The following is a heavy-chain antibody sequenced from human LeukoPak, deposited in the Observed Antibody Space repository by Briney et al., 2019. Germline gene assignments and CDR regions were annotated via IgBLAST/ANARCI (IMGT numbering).Heavy chain of an antibody. CDR3: ANNRYSGYDLNY. V-gene: IGHV1-2*06. Sequence: ASVKVSCKASGYTFTGYYMHWVRQAPGQGLEWMGRIDPNSGGTDYAQKFQGRVTMTRDTSISTAYMELSRLRSDDTAVYYCANNRYSGYDLNYWGQGTLVTVSS. J-gene: IGHJ4*02. CDR2: IDPNSGGT. D-gene: IGHD5-12*01. CDR1: GYTFTGYY.